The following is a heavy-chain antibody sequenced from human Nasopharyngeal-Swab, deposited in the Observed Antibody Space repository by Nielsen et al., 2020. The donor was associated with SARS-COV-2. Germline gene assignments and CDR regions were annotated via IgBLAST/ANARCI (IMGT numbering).Heavy chain of an antibody. D-gene: IGHD2-2*01. J-gene: IGHJ3*02. CDR1: GYTFTSYY. Sequence: ASVKVSCKASGYTFTSYYMHWVRQAPGQGLEWMGIINPSGGSTSYAQKFQGRVTMTRDTSTSTVYMELSSLRSEETAVYYCARDFAEVYCSSTSCSVNAFDIWGQGTMVTVSS. CDR2: INPSGGST. CDR3: ARDFAEVYCSSTSCSVNAFDI. V-gene: IGHV1-46*01.